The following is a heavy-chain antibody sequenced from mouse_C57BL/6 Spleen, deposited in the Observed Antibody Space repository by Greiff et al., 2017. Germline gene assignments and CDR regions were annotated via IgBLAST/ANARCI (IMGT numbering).Heavy chain of an antibody. V-gene: IGHV1-69*01. D-gene: IGHD2-3*01. CDR2: IDPSDSYT. CDR1: GYTFTSYW. J-gene: IGHJ3*01. Sequence: VQLQQPGAELVMPGASVKLSCKASGYTFTSYWMHWVKQRPGQGLEWIGEIDPSDSYTNYNQKFKGKSTLTVDKSSSTAYMQLSSLTSEDSAVYYCATIYDGYYSFAYWGQGTLVTVSA. CDR3: ATIYDGYYSFAY.